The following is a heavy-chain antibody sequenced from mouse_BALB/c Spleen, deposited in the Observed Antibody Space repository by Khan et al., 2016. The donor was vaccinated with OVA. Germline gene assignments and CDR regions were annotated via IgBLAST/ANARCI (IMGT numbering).Heavy chain of an antibody. CDR2: INPYNGET. Sequence: EVQLQQSGPELVKPGASMKISCKASGYSFTDYTMNWVKQSHGKNLEWIGLINPYNGETNYNQKFKGKAILTVDKSSTTAYVEIFSLTSEDSAVYYWARSGYGGFAYWGQGTLVTVSA. CDR3: ARSGYGGFAY. J-gene: IGHJ3*01. D-gene: IGHD1-2*01. CDR1: GYSFTDYT. V-gene: IGHV1S135*01.